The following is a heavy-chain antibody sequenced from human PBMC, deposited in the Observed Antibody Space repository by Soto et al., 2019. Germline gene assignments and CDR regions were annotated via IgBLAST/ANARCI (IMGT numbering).Heavy chain of an antibody. CDR2: INPTDGSA. CDR3: ARAGNAYYHYYMDV. J-gene: IGHJ6*03. Sequence: QVQLVQSGAEVKKPGASVKVSCKASGYTFTSCYMHWVRQAPGQGLEWVGIINPTDGSATYAQRFRGRGTMTRDTSTSTVYVELISLRSDDTAVYFCARAGNAYYHYYMDVWGKGTTVTVSS. V-gene: IGHV1-46*03. D-gene: IGHD1-1*01. CDR1: GYTFTSCY.